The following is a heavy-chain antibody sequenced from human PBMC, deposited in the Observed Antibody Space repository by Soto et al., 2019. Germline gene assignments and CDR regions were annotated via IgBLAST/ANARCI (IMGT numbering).Heavy chain of an antibody. CDR2: IRSKANSYAT. J-gene: IGHJ3*02. Sequence: GGSLRLSCAASGFTFSGSAMHWVRQASRKGLEWVGRIRSKANSYATAYAASVKGRFTISRDDSKNTAYLQMNSLKTEDTAVYYCTREAPQANWGYDAFDIWGQGTMVTVSS. CDR3: TREAPQANWGYDAFDI. CDR1: GFTFSGSA. V-gene: IGHV3-73*01. D-gene: IGHD7-27*01.